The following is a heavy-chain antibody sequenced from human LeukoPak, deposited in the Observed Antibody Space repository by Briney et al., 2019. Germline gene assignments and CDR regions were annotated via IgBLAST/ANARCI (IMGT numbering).Heavy chain of an antibody. V-gene: IGHV1-2*06. J-gene: IGHJ6*02. CDR1: GYTFTGYY. Sequence: ASVKVSCKASGYTFTGYYIHWVRQAPGQGLEWMGRINPNTGGTNYAQKFQGRVTMTRDTSISTAYMELSSLMSDDTAVYYCARDCDYYGSGSYYNFNGMDVWGQGTTATVSS. D-gene: IGHD3-10*01. CDR3: ARDCDYYGSGSYYNFNGMDV. CDR2: INPNTGGT.